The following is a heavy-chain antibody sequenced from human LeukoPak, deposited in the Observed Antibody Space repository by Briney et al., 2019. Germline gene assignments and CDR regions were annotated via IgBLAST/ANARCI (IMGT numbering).Heavy chain of an antibody. D-gene: IGHD5-18*01. Sequence: PGGSLRLSCAASGFTVSSNYTSWVRQAPGKGLEWVSVIYSGGNTYYADSVKGRFTISRDNSKNTLYLQMNSLRAEDTAVYYCAASAMVNGMDVWGQGTTVTVSS. J-gene: IGHJ6*02. CDR2: IYSGGNT. CDR3: AASAMVNGMDV. CDR1: GFTVSSNY. V-gene: IGHV3-66*02.